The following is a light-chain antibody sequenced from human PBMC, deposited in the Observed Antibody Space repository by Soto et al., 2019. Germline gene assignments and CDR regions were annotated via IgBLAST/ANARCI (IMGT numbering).Light chain of an antibody. CDR2: NVE. Sequence: QSVLIQPPSVSGSPGQSVTFSCTGTRSEVGSFDSVSFYQLHPGTFPKPKIYNVETRPSGVPDRFSGSQSGTTASLTVSGLQAEDEPDYYCSSYAGSRYVFGPGT. CDR3: SSYAGSRYV. CDR1: RSEVGSFDS. V-gene: IGLV2-8*01. J-gene: IGLJ1*01.